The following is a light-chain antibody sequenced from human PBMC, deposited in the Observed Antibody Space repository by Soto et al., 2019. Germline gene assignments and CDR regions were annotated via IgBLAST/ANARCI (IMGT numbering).Light chain of an antibody. J-gene: IGLJ2*01. V-gene: IGLV2-11*01. CDR2: DVT. CDR3: CSFAGL. Sequence: QSALTQPRSVSGSPGQSVTISCTGTNIGAYNYVSWYQQYPGKAPKLMIYDVTKRPSGVPDRFSGSKSGNTASLTISGLQAEDEADYYCCSFAGLFGGGTQLTAL. CDR1: NIGAYNY.